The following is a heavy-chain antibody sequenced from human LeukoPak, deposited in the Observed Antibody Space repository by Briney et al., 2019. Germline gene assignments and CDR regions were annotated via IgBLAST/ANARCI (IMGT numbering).Heavy chain of an antibody. J-gene: IGHJ4*02. CDR3: ASRPADSTWYGVFDY. Sequence: SETLSLTCTVSGGSINSHYWSWIRQPPGKGLEWIGYVFYPGSTNYNPSLKSRVTMSLDTSRDQFSLRLASVTAADTAIYYCASRPADSTWYGVFDYWSQGTLVTVSS. V-gene: IGHV4-59*11. D-gene: IGHD6-13*01. CDR2: VFYPGST. CDR1: GGSINSHY.